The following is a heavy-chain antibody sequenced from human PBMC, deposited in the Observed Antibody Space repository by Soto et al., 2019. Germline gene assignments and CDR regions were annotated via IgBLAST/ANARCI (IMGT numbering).Heavy chain of an antibody. Sequence: EVRLLESGGGLVQPGGSLRLSCAASGFTFSNYAMTWVRQAPGKGLEWVSGLNGSGGSTSSADSVKGRFAISRDNSKNTLYLQMNSLRDGDTAVYYCASDLVGASDSYGLDVWGQGTPVTVSS. CDR3: ASDLVGASDSYGLDV. D-gene: IGHD1-26*01. V-gene: IGHV3-23*01. CDR2: LNGSGGST. CDR1: GFTFSNYA. J-gene: IGHJ6*02.